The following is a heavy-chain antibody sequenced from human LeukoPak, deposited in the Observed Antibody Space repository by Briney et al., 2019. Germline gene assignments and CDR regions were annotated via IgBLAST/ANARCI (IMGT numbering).Heavy chain of an antibody. CDR1: GFTFSSYG. J-gene: IGHJ5*02. Sequence: GRSLRLSCAASGFTFSSYGMHWVRQAPGKGLEWVVVIWYDGSNKYYADSVKGRFTISRDNSKNTLYLQMNSLRAEDTAVYYCARGAAAGTYNWFDPWGQGTLVTVSS. CDR3: ARGAAAGTYNWFDP. V-gene: IGHV3-33*01. D-gene: IGHD6-13*01. CDR2: IWYDGSNK.